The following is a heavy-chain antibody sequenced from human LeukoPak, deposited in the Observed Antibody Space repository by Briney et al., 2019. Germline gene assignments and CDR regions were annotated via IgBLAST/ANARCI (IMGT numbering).Heavy chain of an antibody. CDR1: GFXFRNHW. Sequence: GGSLRLSCVASGFXFRNHWMHWVRQAPGKGLVWVSRINTDGSTTTYADSVKGRFTVSRDNAKNTLYLQMNSLRAEDTAVYYCARSLIGIDDYWGQGSLVTVSS. D-gene: IGHD1-20*01. CDR3: ARSLIGIDDY. V-gene: IGHV3-74*03. J-gene: IGHJ4*02. CDR2: INTDGSTT.